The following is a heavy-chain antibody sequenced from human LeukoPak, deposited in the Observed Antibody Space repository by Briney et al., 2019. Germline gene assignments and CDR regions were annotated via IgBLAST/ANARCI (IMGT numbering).Heavy chain of an antibody. CDR3: ARECIDGYYESSGYDL. D-gene: IGHD3-22*01. V-gene: IGHV3-7*01. J-gene: IGHJ4*02. CDR1: GFSLSGYW. CDR2: IKDDGSRK. Sequence: GGSLRLSCAASGFSLSGYWMTWVRQAPGKGLEWVANIKDDGSRKHDVDSARGRFTISRDNAKNSLYLDMNSLRAEDAAVYYCARECIDGYYESSGYDLWGQGTLVTVSS.